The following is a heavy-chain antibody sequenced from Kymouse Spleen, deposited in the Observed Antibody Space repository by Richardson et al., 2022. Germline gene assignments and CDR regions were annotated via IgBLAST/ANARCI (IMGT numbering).Heavy chain of an antibody. V-gene: IGHV3-21*03. CDR3: ASYYDFWSGYSYYFDY. CDR1: GFTFSSYS. J-gene: IGHJ4*02. Sequence: EVQLVESGGGLVKPGGSLRLSCAASGFTFSSYSMNWVRQAPGKGLEWVSSISSSSSYIYYADSVKGRFTISRDNAKNSLYLQMNSLRAEDTAVYYCASYYDFWSGYSYYFDYWGQGTLVTVSS. D-gene: IGHD3-3*01. CDR2: ISSSSSYI.